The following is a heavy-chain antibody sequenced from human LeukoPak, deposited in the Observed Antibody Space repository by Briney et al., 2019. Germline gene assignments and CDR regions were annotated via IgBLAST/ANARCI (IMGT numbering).Heavy chain of an antibody. V-gene: IGHV4-59*01. CDR3: ARGGHSSGWYDYYGMDV. Sequence: PSETLSFTCTVSGGSISSYYWSWIRQPPGKGLEWIGYIYYSGSTNYNPSLKSRVTISVDTSKNQFSLKLSSVTAADTAVYYCARGGHSSGWYDYYGMDVWGQGTTVTVSS. CDR1: GGSISSYY. CDR2: IYYSGST. D-gene: IGHD6-19*01. J-gene: IGHJ6*02.